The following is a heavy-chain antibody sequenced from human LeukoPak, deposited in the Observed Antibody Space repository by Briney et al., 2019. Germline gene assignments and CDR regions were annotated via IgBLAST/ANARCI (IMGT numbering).Heavy chain of an antibody. V-gene: IGHV1-3*01. CDR1: GYTFTSYA. D-gene: IGHD6-13*01. CDR3: ASSPYIAAAGFDY. Sequence: ASVKVSCKASGYTFTSYAMRWVCQAPGQRLEWMGWINAGNGNTKYSQKFQGRVTITRDTSASTAYMELSSLRSEDMAVYYCASSPYIAAAGFDYWGQGTLVTVSS. CDR2: INAGNGNT. J-gene: IGHJ4*02.